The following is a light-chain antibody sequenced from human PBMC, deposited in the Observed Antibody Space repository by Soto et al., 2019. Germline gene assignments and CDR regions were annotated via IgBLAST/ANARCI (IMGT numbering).Light chain of an antibody. Sequence: DILMNHSPCSLSASVVDRATITCRARQSISTYLNWYQQKPGKAPNLVIFAASTLQSRVASRFSGSGSGTDFTLTIRRLQPEDFATYYCQQSYTAPLTYGGGTKVDIK. J-gene: IGKJ4*01. CDR3: QQSYTAPLT. V-gene: IGKV1-39*01. CDR1: QSISTY. CDR2: AAS.